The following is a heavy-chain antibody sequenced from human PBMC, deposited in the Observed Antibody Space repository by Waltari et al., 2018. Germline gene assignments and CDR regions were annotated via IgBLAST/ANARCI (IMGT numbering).Heavy chain of an antibody. Sequence: EVQLVASGGDLVQPGGSLRLSFAASGFSLSRYWMSWVRLAPGEGLEWVANINQGGSEGNYVDSVKGRFTISRDNAKNSLYLQMNSLRAEDTAVYYCARDQKDYDDSGDYPERAPKPLDFWGLGTLVTVSS. D-gene: IGHD3-22*01. V-gene: IGHV3-7*03. CDR1: GFSLSRYW. J-gene: IGHJ4*01. CDR2: INQGGSEG. CDR3: ARDQKDYDDSGDYPERAPKPLDF.